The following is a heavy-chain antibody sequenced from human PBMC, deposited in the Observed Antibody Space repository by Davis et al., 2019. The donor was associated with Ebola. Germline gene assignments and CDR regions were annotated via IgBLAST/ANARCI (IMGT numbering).Heavy chain of an antibody. V-gene: IGHV1-8*01. J-gene: IGHJ5*02. CDR3: ARSKQHVVQGHQWFDP. CDR1: GYTFTSYD. Sequence: ASVKVSCKASGYTFTSYDINWVRQATGQGLEWMGWMNPNSGNTGYAQKFQGRVTMTRNTSISTAYMELSSLRSEDTAVYYCARSKQHVVQGHQWFDPWGQGTLVTVSS. D-gene: IGHD3-10*01. CDR2: MNPNSGNT.